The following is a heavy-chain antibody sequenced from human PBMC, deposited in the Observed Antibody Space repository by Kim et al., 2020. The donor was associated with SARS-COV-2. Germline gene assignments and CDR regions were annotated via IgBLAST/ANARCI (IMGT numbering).Heavy chain of an antibody. D-gene: IGHD1-26*01. J-gene: IGHJ5*02. Sequence: LKSRVTISVDTSKNQFSLKLSSVTAADTAVYYCARAKILGSTTTAGWFDPWGQGTLVTVSS. CDR3: ARAKILGSTTTAGWFDP. V-gene: IGHV4-39*07.